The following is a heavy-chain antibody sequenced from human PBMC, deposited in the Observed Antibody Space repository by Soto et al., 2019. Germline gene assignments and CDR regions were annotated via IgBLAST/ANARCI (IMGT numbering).Heavy chain of an antibody. CDR3: ARDVYDSSGYYSRGLFDY. Sequence: ASVKVSCKASGYTFTSYAMHWVRQAPGQRLEWMGWISAFNGNTNYAQKIQGRVTMTTDSSTSTAYMELRSLRSVDTVVYYCARDVYDSSGYYSRGLFDYWGQGTPVTVSS. D-gene: IGHD3-22*01. V-gene: IGHV1-18*01. CDR2: ISAFNGNT. CDR1: GYTFTSYA. J-gene: IGHJ4*02.